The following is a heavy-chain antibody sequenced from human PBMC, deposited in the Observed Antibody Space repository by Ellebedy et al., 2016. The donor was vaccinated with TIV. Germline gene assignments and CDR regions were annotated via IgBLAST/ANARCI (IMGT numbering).Heavy chain of an antibody. Sequence: SETLSLXXAVSGGSISSSNWWSWVRQPPGKGLEWIGEIYHSGSTNYNPSLKSRVTISVDKSKNQFSLKLSSVTAADTAVYYCARETHYYDSSGYRAPFDYWGQGTLVTVSS. CDR2: IYHSGST. D-gene: IGHD3-22*01. J-gene: IGHJ4*02. CDR1: GGSISSSNW. V-gene: IGHV4-4*02. CDR3: ARETHYYDSSGYRAPFDY.